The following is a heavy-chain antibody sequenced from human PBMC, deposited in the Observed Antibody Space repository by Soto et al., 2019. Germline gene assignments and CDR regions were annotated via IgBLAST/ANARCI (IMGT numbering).Heavy chain of an antibody. CDR1: GYTFTSYA. V-gene: IGHV1-3*01. D-gene: IGHD3-10*01. CDR2: INAGNGNT. Sequence: ASVKVSCKASGYTFTSYAMHWVRQAPGQRLEWMGWINAGNGNTKYSQKFQGRVTITRDTSGSTAYMELSSLRYEETAVYYCARARITMVRGVIYYYYYGMDVWGQGTTVTVSS. CDR3: ARARITMVRGVIYYYYYGMDV. J-gene: IGHJ6*02.